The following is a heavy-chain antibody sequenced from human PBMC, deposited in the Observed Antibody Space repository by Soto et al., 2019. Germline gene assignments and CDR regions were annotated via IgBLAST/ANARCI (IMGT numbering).Heavy chain of an antibody. CDR3: AEPNSDWLHPEV. J-gene: IGHJ6*02. CDR2: IYSGGST. V-gene: IGHV3-53*01. Sequence: GGSLRLSCAASGFTVSSNYMSWVRQAPGKGLEWVSVIYSGGSTYYADSVKGRFTISRDNSKNTLYLQMNSRRAEDTAVYYCAEPNSDWLHPEVWGQGPTVTGPS. CDR1: GFTVSSNY. D-gene: IGHD3-9*01.